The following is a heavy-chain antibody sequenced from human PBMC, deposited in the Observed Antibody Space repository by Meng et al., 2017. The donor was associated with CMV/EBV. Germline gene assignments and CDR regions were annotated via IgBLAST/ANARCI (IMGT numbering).Heavy chain of an antibody. CDR2: IYYSGST. CDR3: ARDNRRGGVDY. Sequence: RRQGSGPGLVKPSQPLSLTCTVSGGSISSGDYYWSWIRQPPGKGLEWIGYIYYSGSTYYNPSLKSRVTISVDTSKNQFSLKLSSVTAADTAVYYCARDNRRGGVDYWGQGTLVTVSS. J-gene: IGHJ4*02. D-gene: IGHD3-3*01. CDR1: GGSISSGDYY. V-gene: IGHV4-30-4*08.